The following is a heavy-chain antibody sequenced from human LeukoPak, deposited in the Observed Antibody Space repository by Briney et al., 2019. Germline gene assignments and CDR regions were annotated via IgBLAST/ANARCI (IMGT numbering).Heavy chain of an antibody. Sequence: GGPLRLSCAASGFTFSNAWMSWVRQAPGKGLEWVDNIKQDGSEKYYVDSVKGRFTISRDNAKNSLYLQMNSLRAEDTAVYYCARRTFDYWGQGTLVTVSS. J-gene: IGHJ4*02. CDR2: IKQDGSEK. CDR1: GFTFSNAW. V-gene: IGHV3-7*01. CDR3: ARRTFDY.